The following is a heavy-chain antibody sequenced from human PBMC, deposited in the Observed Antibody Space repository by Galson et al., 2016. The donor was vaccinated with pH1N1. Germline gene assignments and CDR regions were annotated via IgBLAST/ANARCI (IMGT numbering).Heavy chain of an antibody. CDR1: GFTFSTYW. J-gene: IGHJ3*01. CDR2: MKQDGSEK. CDR3: ARERAGAFHL. V-gene: IGHV3-7*01. Sequence: SLRLSCADSGFTFSTYWMTWVRQIPGKGLQWLANMKQDGSEKHYVDSVKGRFTISRDNAKNSLYLQMNSLRAEDTAVYYCARERAGAFHLWGQGTMVIVSS.